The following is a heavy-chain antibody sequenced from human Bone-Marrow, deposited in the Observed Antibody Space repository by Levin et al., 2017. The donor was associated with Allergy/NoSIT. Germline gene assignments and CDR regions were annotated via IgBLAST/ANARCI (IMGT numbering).Heavy chain of an antibody. CDR2: ISYDGSNK. V-gene: IGHV3-30-3*01. CDR1: GFTFSSYA. Sequence: LSLTCAASGFTFSSYAMHWVRQAPGKGLEWVAVISYDGSNKYYADSVKGRFTISRDNSKNTLYLQMNSLRAEDTAVYYCARDPMVRGLTNYFDYWGQGTLVTVSS. D-gene: IGHD3-10*01. J-gene: IGHJ4*02. CDR3: ARDPMVRGLTNYFDY.